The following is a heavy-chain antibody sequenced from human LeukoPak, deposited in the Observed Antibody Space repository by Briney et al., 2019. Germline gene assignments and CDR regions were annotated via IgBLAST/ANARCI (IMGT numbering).Heavy chain of an antibody. Sequence: GGSLRLSCAASGFTFSSYAMSWVRQAPGRGLEWVSTFSGSGGSTYSADSVKGRFTISRDNFKNTLYLQMNSLRAEDTAIYYCARVQSLAVAATVGFDYWGQGTPVTVSS. D-gene: IGHD6-19*01. J-gene: IGHJ4*02. CDR3: ARVQSLAVAATVGFDY. CDR2: FSGSGGST. V-gene: IGHV3-23*01. CDR1: GFTFSSYA.